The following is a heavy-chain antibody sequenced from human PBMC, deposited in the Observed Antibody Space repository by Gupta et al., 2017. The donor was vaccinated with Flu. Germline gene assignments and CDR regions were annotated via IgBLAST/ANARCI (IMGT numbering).Heavy chain of an antibody. CDR1: GFTFSSYA. V-gene: IGHV3-23*01. CDR3: AKVAGHFDY. CDR2: ISGSGGST. D-gene: IGHD6-19*01. Sequence: EVQLLESGGGLVQPGGSLRPSGEASGFTFSSYAMSWVRQAPGKGLEWVSAISGSGGSTDYADSVKGRFTISRDNSKNTLYLKMNSLRAEDTAVYYCAKVAGHFDYWGHGTLVTVYS. J-gene: IGHJ4*01.